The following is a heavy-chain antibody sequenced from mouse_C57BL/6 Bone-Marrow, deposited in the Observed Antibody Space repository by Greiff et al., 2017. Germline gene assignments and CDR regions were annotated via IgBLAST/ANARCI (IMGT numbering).Heavy chain of an antibody. CDR3: ARRDYGSGFDY. CDR2: ISSGGSYT. V-gene: IGHV5-6*02. Sequence: EVKLVESGGDLVKPGGSLKLSCAASGFTFSSYGMSWVRQTPDKRLEWVATISSGGSYTYYPDSVKGRCTISRDKAKNTLYLQMSSLKSEDTAMYYCARRDYGSGFDYWGQGTTLTVSS. D-gene: IGHD1-1*01. J-gene: IGHJ2*01. CDR1: GFTFSSYG.